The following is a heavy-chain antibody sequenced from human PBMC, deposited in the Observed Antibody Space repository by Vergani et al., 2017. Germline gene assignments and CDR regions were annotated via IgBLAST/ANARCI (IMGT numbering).Heavy chain of an antibody. V-gene: IGHV3-11*01. CDR1: GFTFNAYY. D-gene: IGHD2-2*01. J-gene: IGHJ3*02. Sequence: VELVESGGGLVQPGGSLRLSCAASGFTFNAYYMSWFRQAPGKGLEWVSYISSSGNTIYNADSVKGRFTISRDNAKNSLFLRMNSLRADDTAVYYCARGARYWTSTSCSPLNVYDIWGQGTMVTVSS. CDR3: ARGARYWTSTSCSPLNVYDI. CDR2: ISSSGNTI.